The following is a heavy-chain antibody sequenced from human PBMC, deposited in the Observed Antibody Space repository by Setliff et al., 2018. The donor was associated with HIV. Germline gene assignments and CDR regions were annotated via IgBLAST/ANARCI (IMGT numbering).Heavy chain of an antibody. Sequence: ASVKVSCKASGYSFSKYGISWVRQAAGQGLEWMGWMNPNSGNTGYAQRFQGRLTMTRNTSISTAYMELNSLMSEDTAVYFCAIRREVVVATTRRGLDIWGQGTMVTVAS. D-gene: IGHD2-15*01. V-gene: IGHV1-8*01. CDR2: MNPNSGNT. CDR3: AIRREVVVATTRRGLDI. J-gene: IGHJ3*02. CDR1: GYSFSKYG.